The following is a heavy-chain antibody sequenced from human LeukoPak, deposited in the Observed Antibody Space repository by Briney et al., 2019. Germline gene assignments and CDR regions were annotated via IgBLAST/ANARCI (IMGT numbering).Heavy chain of an antibody. CDR3: ARLRDNWEDY. D-gene: IGHD1-20*01. J-gene: IGHJ4*02. Sequence: GESLKISCKGSGYTFTSYWIVWVRQMPGKGPEWMGMIFPGDSDTKYSPSFEGQITISADKSISSAYLQWSSLKASDTAISYCARLRDNWEDYWGQGTLVTVSS. V-gene: IGHV5-51*01. CDR2: IFPGDSDT. CDR1: GYTFTSYW.